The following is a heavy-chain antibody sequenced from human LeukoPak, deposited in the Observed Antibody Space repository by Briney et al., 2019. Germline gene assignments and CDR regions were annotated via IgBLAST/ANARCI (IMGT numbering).Heavy chain of an antibody. CDR2: IDSDGSTT. V-gene: IGHV3-74*01. CDR1: GFTFSSHW. CDR3: ARDKAVAGTGEAFDI. J-gene: IGHJ3*02. Sequence: PGGSLRLSCAASGFTFSSHWMHWVRQASGKGLVWVSRIDSDGSTTRYADSVKGRFTISRDNAKNTLYLQMNSLRAEDTAVYYCARDKAVAGTGEAFDIWGQGTMVTVSS. D-gene: IGHD6-19*01.